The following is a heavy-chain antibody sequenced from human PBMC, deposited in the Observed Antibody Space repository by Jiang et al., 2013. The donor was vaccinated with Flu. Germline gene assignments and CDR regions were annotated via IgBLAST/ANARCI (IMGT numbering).Heavy chain of an antibody. CDR1: GGCISSGSYY. V-gene: IGHV4-61*02. Sequence: GLVKPSQTLSLTCTVSGGCISSGSYYWSWIRQPAGKGLEWIGRIYTSGSTNYNPSLKSRVTISVDTSKNQFSLKLSSVTAADTAVYYCARGRRARGTTVTTGWFDPWGQGTLVTVSS. CDR3: ARGRRARGTTVTTGWFDP. CDR2: IYTSGST. J-gene: IGHJ5*02. D-gene: IGHD4-17*01.